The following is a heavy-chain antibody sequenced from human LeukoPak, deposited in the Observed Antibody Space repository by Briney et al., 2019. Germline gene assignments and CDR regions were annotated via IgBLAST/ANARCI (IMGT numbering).Heavy chain of an antibody. CDR3: ARRYDSTLYYYYYMDV. V-gene: IGHV4-59*08. D-gene: IGHD3-22*01. CDR1: GGSISSYY. J-gene: IGHJ6*03. Sequence: SETLSLTCTVSGGSISSYYWSWIRQPPGKGLEWIGYIYYSGSTNCNPSLKSRVTISVDTSKNQFSLKLSSVTAADTAVYYCARRYDSTLYYYYYMDVWGKGTTVTVSS. CDR2: IYYSGST.